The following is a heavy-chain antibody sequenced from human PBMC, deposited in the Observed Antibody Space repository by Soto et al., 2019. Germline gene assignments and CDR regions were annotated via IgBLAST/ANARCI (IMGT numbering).Heavy chain of an antibody. CDR2: IYYTGST. V-gene: IGHV4-59*01. CDR1: GGSISSYY. Sequence: PSETLSLTCTVAGGSISSYYWNWIRQPPGKGLEWIGCIYYTGSTNYNPSLKSRVTISVDMFKNQFSLKLNSVTAADTAVYYCARDLWGYCGTDCYPLDVWGQGTTVTVS. D-gene: IGHD2-21*02. J-gene: IGHJ6*02. CDR3: ARDLWGYCGTDCYPLDV.